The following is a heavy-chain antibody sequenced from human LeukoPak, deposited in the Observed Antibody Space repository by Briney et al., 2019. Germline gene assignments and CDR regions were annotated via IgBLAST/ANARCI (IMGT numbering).Heavy chain of an antibody. CDR2: ISESGGST. D-gene: IGHD3-22*01. V-gene: IGHV3-23*01. J-gene: IGHJ4*02. Sequence: GGSLRLSCAVSGFTFRNYAMSWVRQASGKGLEWVSAISESGGSTYYAESVKGRFTISRDNSKNTLFLQMNSLRAEDTALYYCANINYYDSSGTLLDSWGQGTLVTVSS. CDR1: GFTFRNYA. CDR3: ANINYYDSSGTLLDS.